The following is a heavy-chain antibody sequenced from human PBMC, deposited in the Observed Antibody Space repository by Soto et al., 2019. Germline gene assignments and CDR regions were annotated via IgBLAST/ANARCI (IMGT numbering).Heavy chain of an antibody. J-gene: IGHJ6*02. V-gene: IGHV3-53*02. CDR3: ARDLGYWNHEDGMDV. D-gene: IGHD1-1*01. CDR1: GFTVSSNY. CDR2: IYSGGST. Sequence: EVQLVETGGGLIQPGGSLRLSCAASGFTVSSNYMSWVRQAPGKGLEWVSVIYSGGSTYYADSVKGRFTISRDNSKNTLYLQMNSLRAEDTAVYYCARDLGYWNHEDGMDVWGQGTTVTVSS.